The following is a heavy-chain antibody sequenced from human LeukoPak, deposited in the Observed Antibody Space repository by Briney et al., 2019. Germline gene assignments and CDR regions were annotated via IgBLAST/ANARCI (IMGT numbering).Heavy chain of an antibody. CDR3: ARDGGLVGAAFDY. CDR1: GDSISSYY. J-gene: IGHJ4*02. CDR2: IYHSGTT. Sequence: SETLSLTCTVSGDSISSYYWSWIRQPPGKGLEWIGYIYHSGTTNYNPSLKSRVTISVDTSKNQFSLQLNSVTAADTAVYYCARDGGLVGAAFDYWGQGTLVTVSS. D-gene: IGHD1-26*01. V-gene: IGHV4-59*01.